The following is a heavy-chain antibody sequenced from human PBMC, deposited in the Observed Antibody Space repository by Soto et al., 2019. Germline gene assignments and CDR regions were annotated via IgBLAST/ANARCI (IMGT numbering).Heavy chain of an antibody. CDR2: IIPISGTA. Sequence: QVQLVQSGAEVKKPGSSVKVSCKASGGTFSSYAISWVRQAPGQGLEWMGGIIPISGTANYAEKFQGRVTTTADESTSTAYMALSSLRSEDTAVYSCARSQGSSTSLAIYYYYYYGMDVWGQGTTVTVSS. V-gene: IGHV1-69*01. J-gene: IGHJ6*02. D-gene: IGHD2-2*01. CDR1: GGTFSSYA. CDR3: ARSQGSSTSLAIYYYYYYGMDV.